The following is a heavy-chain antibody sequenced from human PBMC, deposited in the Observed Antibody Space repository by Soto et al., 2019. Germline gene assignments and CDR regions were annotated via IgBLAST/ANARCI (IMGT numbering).Heavy chain of an antibody. CDR3: ARINRSSWQGLSGLFAF. D-gene: IGHD6-13*01. Sequence: LSLTCSVSGGSISSYYWSWIRQPAGKGLEWIGRIYTSGSTNYNPSLKSRVTMSVDTSKNQFSLKLSSVTAADTAVYYCARINRSSWQGLSGLFAFWGQGSLVTVSS. V-gene: IGHV4-4*07. CDR2: IYTSGST. CDR1: GGSISSYY. J-gene: IGHJ4*02.